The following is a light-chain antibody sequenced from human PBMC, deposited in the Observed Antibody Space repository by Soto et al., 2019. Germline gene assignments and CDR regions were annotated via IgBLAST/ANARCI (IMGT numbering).Light chain of an antibody. CDR2: EVS. J-gene: IGLJ1*01. CDR3: SSYTSSSTLGV. V-gene: IGLV2-14*01. Sequence: QSALTQPASVSGSPGQSITISCTGTSSDDGGYNYVSWYQQHPGKAPKLMIYEVSNRPSGVSNRFSGSKSGNTASLTISGLQAEDEADYYCSSYTSSSTLGVFGTGTKLTVL. CDR1: SSDDGGYNY.